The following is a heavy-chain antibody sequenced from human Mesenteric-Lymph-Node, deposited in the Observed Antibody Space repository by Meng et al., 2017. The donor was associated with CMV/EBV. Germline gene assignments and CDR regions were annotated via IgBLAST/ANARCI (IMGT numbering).Heavy chain of an antibody. CDR1: GYTFITYG. CDR3: ARGGEDIVVVPAAIPYYGMDV. CDR2: INPNSGGT. Sequence: ASVKVSCKASGYTFITYGISWVRQAPGQGLEWMGWINPNSGGTNYAQKFQGRVTMTRDTSISTAYMELSRLRSDDTAVYYCARGGEDIVVVPAAIPYYGMDVWGQGTTVTVSS. V-gene: IGHV1-2*02. D-gene: IGHD2-2*02. J-gene: IGHJ6*02.